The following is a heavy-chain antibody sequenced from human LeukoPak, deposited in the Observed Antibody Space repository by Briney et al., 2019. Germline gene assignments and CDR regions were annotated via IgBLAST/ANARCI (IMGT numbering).Heavy chain of an antibody. CDR3: ARRYSRGAFDI. V-gene: IGHV4-39*07. CDR1: GGSISSSSYY. D-gene: IGHD6-13*01. CDR2: IYYSGST. Sequence: SETLSLTCTVSGGSISSSSYYWGWIRQPPGKGLEWIGSIYYSGSTYYNPSLKSRVTISVDTSKNQFSLKLSSVTAADTAVYYCARRYSRGAFDIWGQGTMVTVSS. J-gene: IGHJ3*02.